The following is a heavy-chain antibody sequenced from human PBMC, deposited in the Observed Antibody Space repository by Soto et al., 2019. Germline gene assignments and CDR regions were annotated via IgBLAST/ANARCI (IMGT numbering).Heavy chain of an antibody. CDR3: AKGLRNTYYDILTGYYSYYGMDV. CDR2: ISYDGSNK. D-gene: IGHD3-9*01. V-gene: IGHV3-30*18. J-gene: IGHJ6*02. Sequence: PGGSLRLSCAASGFTFSSYAMHWVRQAPGKGLEWVAVISYDGSNKYYADSVKGRFTISRDNSKNTLYLQMNSLRAEDTAVYYCAKGLRNTYYDILTGYYSYYGMDVWGQGTTVTVSS. CDR1: GFTFSSYA.